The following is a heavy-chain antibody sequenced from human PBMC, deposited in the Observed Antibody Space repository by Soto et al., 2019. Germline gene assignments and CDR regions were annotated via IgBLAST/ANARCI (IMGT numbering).Heavy chain of an antibody. D-gene: IGHD3-10*01. CDR1: GFTFSSYA. CDR2: ISGSGGST. Sequence: LRLSCAASGFTFSSYAMSWVRQAPGKGLEWVSAISGSGGSTYCADSVKGRFTISRDNSKNTLYLQMNSLRAEDTAVYYCAKDLTGFGRNWFDPWGQGTLVTVSS. J-gene: IGHJ5*02. CDR3: AKDLTGFGRNWFDP. V-gene: IGHV3-23*01.